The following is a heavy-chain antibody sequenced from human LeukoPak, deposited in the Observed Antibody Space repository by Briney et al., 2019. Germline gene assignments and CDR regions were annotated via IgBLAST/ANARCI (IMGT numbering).Heavy chain of an antibody. Sequence: PGRSLRLSCAASGFTFSSYGMQWVRQAPDKGLEWVAVISHDGTVTYYAESVKGRFTISRDKAKNTVSLQMNSLRVDDTGLYYCAKESTARSARSFDYWGQGTPVTVSP. CDR1: GFTFSSYG. CDR3: AKESTARSARSFDY. CDR2: ISHDGTVT. V-gene: IGHV3-30*18. D-gene: IGHD3-3*01. J-gene: IGHJ4*02.